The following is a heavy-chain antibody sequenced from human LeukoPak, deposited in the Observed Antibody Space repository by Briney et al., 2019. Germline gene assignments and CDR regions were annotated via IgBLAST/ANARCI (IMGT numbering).Heavy chain of an antibody. CDR1: GFTFSSYS. V-gene: IGHV3-21*01. J-gene: IGHJ3*02. Sequence: GGSLRLSCAASGFTFSSYSMNWVRQAPGKGLEWVSSISSSSSSIHYADSVKGRFTISRDDARNSLFLQMNSLSVEDTAVYYCATYGASVESFDIWGQGTLVTVSS. CDR2: ISSSSSSI. CDR3: ATYGASVESFDI. D-gene: IGHD4-17*01.